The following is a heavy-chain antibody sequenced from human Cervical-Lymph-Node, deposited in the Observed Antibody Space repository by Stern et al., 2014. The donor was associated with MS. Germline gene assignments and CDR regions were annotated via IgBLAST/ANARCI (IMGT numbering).Heavy chain of an antibody. CDR3: ARYNRDDTYFLHP. CDR1: GGSINNRY. CDR2: VYYDGYT. Sequence: QVQLVESGPGLVKPSGTLSLTCTVSGGSINNRYWSWIRQPPGQGLEWIGYVYYDGYTNYNPSLKTRVTMSADTSRNQFSLHLRSVTEADTAMYYCARYNRDDTYFLHPWGQGALVTVSS. J-gene: IGHJ5*02. D-gene: IGHD1-14*01. V-gene: IGHV4-59*11.